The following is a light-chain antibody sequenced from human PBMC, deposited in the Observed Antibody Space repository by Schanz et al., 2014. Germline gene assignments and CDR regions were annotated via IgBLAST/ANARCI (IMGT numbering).Light chain of an antibody. CDR2: DVS. Sequence: QSALTQPASVSGSPGQSITISCTGTSSDVGGYNYVSWYQQYPGKAPKLMIYDVSNRPSGVSNRFSGSKSGNTASLTISGLQAEDEAHYYCCTYAGTIPVVFGTGTKLTVL. V-gene: IGLV2-14*03. J-gene: IGLJ2*01. CDR1: SSDVGGYNY. CDR3: CTYAGTIPVV.